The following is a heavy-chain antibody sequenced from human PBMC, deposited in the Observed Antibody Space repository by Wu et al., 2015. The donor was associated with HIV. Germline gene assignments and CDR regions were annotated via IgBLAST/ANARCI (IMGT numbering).Heavy chain of an antibody. J-gene: IGHJ5*02. CDR2: IIPIFGTA. V-gene: IGHV1-69*12. CDR1: GGTFSSYA. D-gene: IGHD2-2*01. CDR3: ASRSELYCSSTSCDLGWFDP. Sequence: QVQLVQSGAEVKKPGSSVKVSCKASGGTFSSYAISWVRQAPGQGLEWMGGIIPIFGTANYAQKFQGRVTITADESTSTAYMELSSLRSEDTAVYYCASRSELYCSSTSCDLGWFDPGAREPWSPSPQ.